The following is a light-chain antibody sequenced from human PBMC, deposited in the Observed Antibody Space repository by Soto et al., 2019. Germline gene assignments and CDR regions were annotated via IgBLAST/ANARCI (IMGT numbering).Light chain of an antibody. Sequence: QSALTQPASVSGSPGQSITFSCTGSSSDVGTYNLVSWYQHHPGKAPKLLIYEVTERPSGVSNRFSGSKSGNTASLTISGLQAEDEADYYCCSYAGHRTFVLFGGGTKLTVL. CDR2: EVT. V-gene: IGLV2-23*02. CDR1: SSDVGTYNL. J-gene: IGLJ2*01. CDR3: CSYAGHRTFVL.